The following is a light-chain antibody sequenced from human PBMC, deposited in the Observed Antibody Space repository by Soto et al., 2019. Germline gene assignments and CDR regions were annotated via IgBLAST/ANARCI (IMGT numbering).Light chain of an antibody. V-gene: IGKV3D-15*01. J-gene: IGKJ1*01. CDR1: QSVRSN. CDR2: GAS. Sequence: EIVMTQSPATLSVSPGERATLSCRASQSVRSNLAWYQQKPGQSPRLLIYGASSRATGIPDRFSGSGSGTDFTLTISSLQPDDFATYYCQHYNSYSEAFGQGTKVDNK. CDR3: QHYNSYSEA.